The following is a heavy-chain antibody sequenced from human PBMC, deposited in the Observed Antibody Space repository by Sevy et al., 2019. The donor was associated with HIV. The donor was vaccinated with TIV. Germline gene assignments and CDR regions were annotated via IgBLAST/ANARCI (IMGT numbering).Heavy chain of an antibody. V-gene: IGHV3-9*01. CDR1: GFPFNDHA. J-gene: IGHJ6*02. CDR2: ISSNSRNI. CDR3: AKDINRGCDGVNCYSYYYYFYGMDV. Sequence: GGSLRLSCAASGFPFNDHAMHWVRQVPGKGLEWVSGISSNSRNIAYADSVKGRFTISRDNARHFVYLEMNSLRPEDSAFYYCAKDINRGCDGVNCYSYYYYFYGMDVWGQGTTVTVSS. D-gene: IGHD2-21*01.